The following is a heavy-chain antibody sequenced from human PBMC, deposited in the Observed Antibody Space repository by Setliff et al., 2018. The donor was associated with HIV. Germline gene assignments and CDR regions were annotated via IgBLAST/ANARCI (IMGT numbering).Heavy chain of an antibody. J-gene: IGHJ4*01. CDR1: GYTFTAYS. D-gene: IGHD2-15*01. V-gene: IGHV1-3*01. Sequence: ASVKVSCKASGYTFTAYSLHWVRQAPGQSLEWTGLINVGKGDTKYSQDFQGRITITRDTSANTAYMELSRLTSDDTAVYFCARGALLAVFDFDHWGHGTLVTVSS. CDR2: INVGKGDT. CDR3: ARGALLAVFDFDH.